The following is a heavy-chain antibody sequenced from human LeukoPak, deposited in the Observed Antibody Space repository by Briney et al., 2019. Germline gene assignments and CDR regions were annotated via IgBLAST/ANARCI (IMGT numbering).Heavy chain of an antibody. CDR2: ISYDGSTQ. J-gene: IGHJ4*02. V-gene: IGHV3-30*03. CDR1: GFTFSPYA. CDR3: VRDESDWVSSGWYLY. D-gene: IGHD6-19*01. Sequence: PGGSLRLSRAASGFTFSPYAMHWVRQAPGQGLEWVALISYDGSTQQYADSVKGRFTISGDNAKNTLYLQMNSLRADDTAVYYCVRDESDWVSSGWYLYWGQGTLVTVSS.